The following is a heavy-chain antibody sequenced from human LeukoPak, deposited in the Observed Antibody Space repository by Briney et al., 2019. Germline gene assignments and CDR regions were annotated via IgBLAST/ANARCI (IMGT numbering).Heavy chain of an antibody. CDR2: IWYDGSNK. D-gene: IGHD1-26*01. Sequence: PGRSLRLSCAASGFTFSSYGMHWVRQAPGKGLEWVAVIWYDGSNKYYADSVKGRFTISRDNSKNTLYLQMSSLRDEDTAVYYCARDDRRKSGSPRWFDPWGQGTLVTVSS. CDR3: ARDDRRKSGSPRWFDP. V-gene: IGHV3-33*01. CDR1: GFTFSSYG. J-gene: IGHJ5*02.